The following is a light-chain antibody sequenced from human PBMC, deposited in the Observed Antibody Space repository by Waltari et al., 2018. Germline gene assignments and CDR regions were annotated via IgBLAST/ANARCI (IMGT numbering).Light chain of an antibody. CDR3: QQYKSYPPT. CDR1: QSLSTW. CDR2: KAS. Sequence: DIQMTQSPSTLSASVGDRVTITCRTSQSLSTWLAWYQQKPGKAPKLLIDKASSLENEVPSRFSGSGSGTEFTLTISSLQPDDFATFYCQQYKSYPPTFGGGTKVDIK. V-gene: IGKV1-5*03. J-gene: IGKJ4*01.